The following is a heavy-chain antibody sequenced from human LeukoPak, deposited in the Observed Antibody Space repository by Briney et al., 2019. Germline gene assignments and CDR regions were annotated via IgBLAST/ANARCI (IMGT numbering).Heavy chain of an antibody. V-gene: IGHV4-59*01. D-gene: IGHD6-25*01. Sequence: SETLSLTCAVSGVSISNYYLSWIRQPPGKGLEWIGHIYFIGNTNYNASLKSRVTISLDTSKNHFSLKLTSVTAADTAIYYCATKKTTPRSGFDYWGQGTLVTVS. J-gene: IGHJ4*02. CDR2: IYFIGNT. CDR3: ATKKTTPRSGFDY. CDR1: GVSISNYY.